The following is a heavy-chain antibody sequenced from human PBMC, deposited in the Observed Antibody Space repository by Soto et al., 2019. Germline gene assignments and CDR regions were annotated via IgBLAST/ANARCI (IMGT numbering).Heavy chain of an antibody. CDR1: VFTFSSYS. CDR3: ARLRDSSGYHQNWYFDL. J-gene: IGHJ2*01. Sequence: KSRGSLRLSCAASVFTFSSYSMNWVRQAPGKGLEWVSSISSSSSYIYYADSVKGRFTISRDNAKNSLYLQMNSLRAEDTAVYYCARLRDSSGYHQNWYFDLWGRGTLVTVSS. D-gene: IGHD3-22*01. V-gene: IGHV3-21*01. CDR2: ISSSSSYI.